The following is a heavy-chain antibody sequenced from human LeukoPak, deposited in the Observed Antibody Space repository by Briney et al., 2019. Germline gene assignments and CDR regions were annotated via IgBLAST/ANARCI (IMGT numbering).Heavy chain of an antibody. V-gene: IGHV3-30*18. CDR1: GFTFSSYG. J-gene: IGHJ4*02. CDR3: AKWGDYDVLTGYYDSDY. CDR2: ISYDGSNK. D-gene: IGHD3-9*01. Sequence: GGSLRLSCAASGFTFSSYGMHWVRQAPGKGLEWVAVISYDGSNKYYADSVKGRFTISRDNSKNALYLQMNSLSAEDTAIYYCAKWGDYDVLTGYYDSDYWGQGTLVTVSS.